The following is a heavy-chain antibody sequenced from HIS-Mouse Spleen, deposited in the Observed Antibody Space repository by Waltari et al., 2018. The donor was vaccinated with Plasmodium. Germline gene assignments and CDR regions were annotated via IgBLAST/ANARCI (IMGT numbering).Heavy chain of an antibody. CDR2: IYYDGSNK. J-gene: IGHJ4*02. V-gene: IGHV3-30*18. CDR3: AKDRRSSSWYVDY. Sequence: QVQLVESGGGVVQPGRSLRLSCAASGFTFSSYGMHWVRQAPGKGLGWVAVIYYDGSNKYYADSVKGRFTISRDNSKNTLYLQMNSLRAEDTAVYYCAKDRRSSSWYVDYWGQGTLVTVSS. D-gene: IGHD6-13*01. CDR1: GFTFSSYG.